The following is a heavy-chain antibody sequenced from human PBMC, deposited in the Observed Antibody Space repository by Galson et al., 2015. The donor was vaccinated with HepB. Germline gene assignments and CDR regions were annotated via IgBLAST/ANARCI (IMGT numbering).Heavy chain of an antibody. J-gene: IGHJ4*02. V-gene: IGHV3-7*03. Sequence: SLRLSCAASGFTFSSYWMSWVRQAPGKGLEWVANIKQDGSEKYYVDSVKGRFTISRDNAKNSLYLQMNSLRAEDTAVYYCARDRVGYCSSTSCYGDYWGQGTLVTVSS. D-gene: IGHD2-2*01. CDR3: ARDRVGYCSSTSCYGDY. CDR1: GFTFSSYW. CDR2: IKQDGSEK.